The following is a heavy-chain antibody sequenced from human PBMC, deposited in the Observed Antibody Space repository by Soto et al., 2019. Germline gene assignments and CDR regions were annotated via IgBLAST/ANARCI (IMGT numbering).Heavy chain of an antibody. CDR2: IYYSGST. V-gene: IGHV4-30-4*01. CDR1: GGSIGSGDYY. D-gene: IGHD6-6*01. Sequence: SETLSLTCTVSGGSIGSGDYYWSWIRQPPGKGLEWIGYIYYSGSTYYSPSLKSRVTISVDTSKNQFSLKLSSVTAADTAVYYCARERPDGARLDPWGQGTLVT. J-gene: IGHJ5*02. CDR3: ARERPDGARLDP.